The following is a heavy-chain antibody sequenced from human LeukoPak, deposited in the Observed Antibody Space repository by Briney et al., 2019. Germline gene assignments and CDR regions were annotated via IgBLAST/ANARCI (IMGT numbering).Heavy chain of an antibody. J-gene: IGHJ4*02. CDR1: GGSFSGYY. CDR2: INHSGST. Sequence: SETLSLTCAVYGGSFSGYYWSWIRQPPGKGLEWLGEINHSGSTNYNPSLKSRVTISVDTSKNQFSLKLSSVTAADTAVYYCARVTYYYDSSGLSLLDYWGQGTLVTVSS. V-gene: IGHV4-34*01. CDR3: ARVTYYYDSSGLSLLDY. D-gene: IGHD3-22*01.